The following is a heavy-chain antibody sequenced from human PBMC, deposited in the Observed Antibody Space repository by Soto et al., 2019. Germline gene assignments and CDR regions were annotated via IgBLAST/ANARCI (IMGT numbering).Heavy chain of an antibody. V-gene: IGHV6-1*01. CDR2: TYYRSKWYN. J-gene: IGHJ6*02. CDR3: ARVVVVPINYGMDV. Sequence: PSHTRSLTCAISGDSVSSNSAAWNWIRQSPSRGLEWLGRTYYRSKWYNDYAVSVKSRITINPDTSKNQFSLQLNSVTPEDTAVYYCARVVVVPINYGMDVWGQGTTVTVSS. CDR1: GDSVSSNSAA. D-gene: IGHD2-2*01.